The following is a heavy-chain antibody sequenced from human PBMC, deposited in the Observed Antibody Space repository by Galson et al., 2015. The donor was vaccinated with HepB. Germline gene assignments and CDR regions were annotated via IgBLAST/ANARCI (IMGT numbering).Heavy chain of an antibody. CDR3: ARSSGYYVYHAFDY. J-gene: IGHJ4*02. CDR2: IYTSGST. CDR1: GGSISSGSYY. V-gene: IGHV4-61*02. D-gene: IGHD3-22*01. Sequence: TLSLTCTVSGGSISSGSYYWSWIRQPAGKGLEWIGRIYTSGSTNYNPSLKSRVTISVDTSKNQFSLKLSSVTAADTAVYYCARSSGYYVYHAFDYWGQGTLVTVSS.